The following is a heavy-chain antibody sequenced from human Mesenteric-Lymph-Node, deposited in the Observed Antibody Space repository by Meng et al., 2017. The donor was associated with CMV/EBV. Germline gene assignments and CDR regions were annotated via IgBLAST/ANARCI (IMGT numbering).Heavy chain of an antibody. Sequence: ASVKVSCKASGYTFTAHDISWVRQAPGQGLEWVGWMSTRNGNTNYAQKLQGRVTMTTDTSTSTAYMELRSLRSDDTAVYYCASGDYYGSGSYYNGVYWGQGTLVTVSS. J-gene: IGHJ4*02. D-gene: IGHD3-10*01. V-gene: IGHV1-18*01. CDR2: MSTRNGNT. CDR3: ASGDYYGSGSYYNGVY. CDR1: GYTFTAHD.